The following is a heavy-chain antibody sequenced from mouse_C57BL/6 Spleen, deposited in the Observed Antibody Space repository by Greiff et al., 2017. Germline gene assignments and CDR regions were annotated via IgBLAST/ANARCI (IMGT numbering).Heavy chain of an antibody. V-gene: IGHV1-15*01. Sequence: QVQLQQSGAELVRPGASVTLSCKASGYTFTDYEMHWVKQTPVHGLEWIGAIDPETGGTAYNQKFKGKAILTADKSSSTAYMELRSLTSEDSAVYYCTRRGYGSSYGWYFDVWGTGTTVTVSS. CDR2: IDPETGGT. J-gene: IGHJ1*03. CDR1: GYTFTDYE. D-gene: IGHD1-1*01. CDR3: TRRGYGSSYGWYFDV.